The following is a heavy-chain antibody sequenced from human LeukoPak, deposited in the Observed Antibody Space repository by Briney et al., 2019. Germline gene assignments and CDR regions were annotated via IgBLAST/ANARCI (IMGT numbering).Heavy chain of an antibody. CDR3: ARDLKMATTPYYYYYGMDV. D-gene: IGHD5-24*01. J-gene: IGHJ6*02. V-gene: IGHV3-21*01. CDR1: GFTFSSYS. Sequence: GGSLRLSCAASGFTFSSYSMNWVRQAPGKGLEWVSSISSSSSYIYYADSVKGRFTISRDNAKNSLYLQMNSLRAEDTAVYYCARDLKMATTPYYYYYGMDVWGQGTTVTVSS. CDR2: ISSSSSYI.